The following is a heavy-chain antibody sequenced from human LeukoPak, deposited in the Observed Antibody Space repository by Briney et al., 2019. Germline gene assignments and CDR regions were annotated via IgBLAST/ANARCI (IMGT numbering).Heavy chain of an antibody. V-gene: IGHV3-53*01. CDR1: GFTVSSNY. CDR2: IYSGGST. J-gene: IGHJ3*02. CDR3: ARDSGAAAGLGGDAFDI. Sequence: GGSLRLSCAASGFTVSSNYMSWVRQAPGKGLEWVSVIYSGGSTYYADSVKGRFTISRDNSKNTLYLQMNSLRAEDTAVYYCARDSGAAAGLGGDAFDIWGQGTMVTVSS. D-gene: IGHD6-13*01.